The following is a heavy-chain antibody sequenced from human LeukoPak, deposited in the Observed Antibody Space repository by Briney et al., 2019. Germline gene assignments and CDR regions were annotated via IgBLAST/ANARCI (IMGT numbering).Heavy chain of an antibody. CDR2: IYYSGNT. V-gene: IGHV4-61*01. CDR1: GGSVSSGSYY. Sequence: SETLSLTCTVSGGSVSSGSYYWSWIRQPPGKGLEWIGYIYYSGNTNYNPSLKSRVTISVDRSKNQFSLKLSSATAADTAVYYCASFLRGYSDYWGQGTLVTVSS. CDR3: ASFLRGYSDY. D-gene: IGHD5-18*01. J-gene: IGHJ4*02.